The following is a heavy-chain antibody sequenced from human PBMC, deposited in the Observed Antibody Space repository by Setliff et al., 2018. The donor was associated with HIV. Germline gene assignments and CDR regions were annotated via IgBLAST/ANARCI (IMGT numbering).Heavy chain of an antibody. V-gene: IGHV4-34*01. CDR2: INHSGRT. J-gene: IGHJ6*02. Sequence: SETLSLTCAVYGGSFSGYYWSWIRQPPGKGLEWIGEINHSGRTNYNPSLKSRVTISVETSKNQFSLKLSSVTAADTAVYYCARSSIAARAPQRLRYYDGRDVWGQVTTVTVSS. CDR3: ARSSIAARAPQRLRYYDGRDV. D-gene: IGHD6-6*01. CDR1: GGSFSGYY.